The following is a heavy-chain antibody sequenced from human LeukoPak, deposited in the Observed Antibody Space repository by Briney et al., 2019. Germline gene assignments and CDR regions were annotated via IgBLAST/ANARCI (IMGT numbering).Heavy chain of an antibody. J-gene: IGHJ1*01. CDR3: ARAYSYYYQSSGYYAPKYFQH. D-gene: IGHD3-22*01. CDR1: GGSFSGYY. CDR2: INHSGST. V-gene: IGHV4-34*01. Sequence: SETLSLTCAVYGGSFSGYYWSWIRQPPGKGLEWIGEINHSGSTNYNPSLKSRVTISVDTSKNQFSLQLTSVTAADTAVYYCARAYSYYYQSSGYYAPKYFQHWGQGTLVTVSS.